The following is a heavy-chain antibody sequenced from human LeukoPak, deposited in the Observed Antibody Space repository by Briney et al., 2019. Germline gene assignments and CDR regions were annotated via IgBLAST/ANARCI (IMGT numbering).Heavy chain of an antibody. CDR3: ARHAKAYGSSCDY. J-gene: IGHJ4*02. Sequence: GESLKISCKGSGYSFTAYWISWVRQMPGRGLEWMGRIDPSDSYINYIPSFQGHDTHSPDKSFSTASLQRTSLKASDTAMYYCARHAKAYGSSCDYWGQGTLVTVSS. V-gene: IGHV5-10-1*01. CDR1: GYSFTAYW. CDR2: IDPSDSYI. D-gene: IGHD6-13*01.